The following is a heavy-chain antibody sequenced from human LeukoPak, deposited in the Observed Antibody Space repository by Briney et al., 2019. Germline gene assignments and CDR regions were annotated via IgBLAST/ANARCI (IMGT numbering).Heavy chain of an antibody. J-gene: IGHJ4*02. CDR1: GFTFSSYA. D-gene: IGHD4-17*01. CDR2: ISYDGSNK. V-gene: IGHV3-30*04. CDR3: ARDPDYYGDYGARDY. Sequence: PGGSLRLSCAASGFTFSSYAMHWVRQAPGKGLEWVAVISYDGSNKYYADSVKGRFTISRDNSKNTLYLQMNSLRAEDTAVYYCARDPDYYGDYGARDYWGQGTLVTVSS.